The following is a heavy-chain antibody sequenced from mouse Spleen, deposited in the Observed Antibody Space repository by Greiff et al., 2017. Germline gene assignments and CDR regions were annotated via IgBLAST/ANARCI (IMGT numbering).Heavy chain of an antibody. V-gene: IGHV2-9-1*01. J-gene: IGHJ1*03. CDR3: ARKGDYLSYWYFDV. CDR1: GFSLTSYA. D-gene: IGHD2-4*01. CDR2: IWTGGGT. Sequence: VQLQQSGPGLVAPSQSLSITCTVSGFSLTSYAISWVRQPPGKGLEWLGVIWTGGGTNYNSALKSRLSISKDNSKSQVFLKMNSLQTDDTARYYCARKGDYLSYWYFDVWGTGTTVTVSS.